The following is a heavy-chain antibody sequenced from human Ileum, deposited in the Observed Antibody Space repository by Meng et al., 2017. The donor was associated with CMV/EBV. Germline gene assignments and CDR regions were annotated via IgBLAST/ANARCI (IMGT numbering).Heavy chain of an antibody. D-gene: IGHD2-2*01. CDR2: INPSGGST. V-gene: IGHV1-46*01. Sequence: KASGYTFTSYYMHWVRPAPGQGLERMGIINPSGGSTSYAQKFQGRVTMTRDTSTSTVYMELSSLRSEDTAVYYCSKGVPAAPNTYFQHWGQGTLVTVSS. CDR3: SKGVPAAPNTYFQH. J-gene: IGHJ1*01. CDR1: GYTFTSYY.